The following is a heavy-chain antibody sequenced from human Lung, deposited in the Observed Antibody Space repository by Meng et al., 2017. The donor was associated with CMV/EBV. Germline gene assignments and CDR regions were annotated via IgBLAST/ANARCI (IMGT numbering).Heavy chain of an antibody. CDR1: GFTFNTYA. D-gene: IGHD2-15*01. J-gene: IGHJ4*02. V-gene: IGHV3-23*01. CDR3: AKDLRDIVVLVGARVH. Sequence: GEXXKISCAASGFTFNTYATTWVRQAPGRGLESVSIISGNGGVTYYADSVKGRFTISRDNSKNTVYLQMNSLRAEDTAVYYCAKDLRDIVVLVGARVHWGQGXLVTVSS. CDR2: ISGNGGVT.